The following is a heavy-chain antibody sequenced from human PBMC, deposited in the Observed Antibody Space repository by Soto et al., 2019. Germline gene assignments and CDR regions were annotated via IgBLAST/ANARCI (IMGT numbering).Heavy chain of an antibody. Sequence: QVQLQQWGAGLLKPSETLSLTCAVYGGSFSGYYWSWIRQPPGKGLEWIGEINHSGSTNYNPSLKSRVTISVDTSKNQFSMKLSSVTAADTAVYSCARGGKIVVVPAAIRSRWFDPWGQGTLVTVSS. J-gene: IGHJ5*02. CDR3: ARGGKIVVVPAAIRSRWFDP. V-gene: IGHV4-34*01. CDR1: GGSFSGYY. CDR2: INHSGST. D-gene: IGHD2-2*02.